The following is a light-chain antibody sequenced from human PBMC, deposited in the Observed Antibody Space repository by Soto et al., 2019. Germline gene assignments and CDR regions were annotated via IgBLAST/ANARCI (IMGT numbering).Light chain of an antibody. CDR2: GVS. CDR3: ISFTSSYFYV. Sequence: QSVPTQPASVSGSPGQSLAISRPGSGSDVGGSNYVSWYQQHPGKAPKLIIYGVSHRPSGVSPRFSASRSAYTASLAISGPQHEDEADYYCISFTSSYFYVFGPGTKVTV. CDR1: GSDVGGSNY. V-gene: IGLV2-14*01. J-gene: IGLJ1*01.